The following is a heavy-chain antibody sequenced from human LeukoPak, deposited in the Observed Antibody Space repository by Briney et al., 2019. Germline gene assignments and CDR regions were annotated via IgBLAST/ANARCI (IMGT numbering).Heavy chain of an antibody. V-gene: IGHV3-30-3*01. CDR2: ISYDGSNK. CDR1: GFTFSSYA. J-gene: IGHJ2*01. CDR3: ARGSGRYWYFDL. Sequence: GGSLRLSCAASGFTFSSYAMHWVRQPPGKGLEGGAVISYDGSNKYYADSVKGRFTISRGNSTNTLYLQMDSLRAEDTAVYYCARGSGRYWYFDLWGRGTLVTVSS. D-gene: IGHD6-19*01.